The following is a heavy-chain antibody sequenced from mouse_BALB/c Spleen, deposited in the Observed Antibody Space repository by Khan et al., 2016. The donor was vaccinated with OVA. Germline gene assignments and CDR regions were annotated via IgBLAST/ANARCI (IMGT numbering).Heavy chain of an antibody. D-gene: IGHD2-5*01. CDR2: IRNKANGYTT. V-gene: IGHV7-3*02. CDR1: GFTLTDYY. Sequence: EVELVEPGGGLVQPGGSLRLSCATSGFTLTDYYMSWVRQPPGKALEWLGFIRNKANGYTTEYSASVKGRFTISRDNSQSILYLQMNTLRAEDSATYYCARDAEYSNYFYYAMAYWGQGTSVTVSS. CDR3: ARDAEYSNYFYYAMAY. J-gene: IGHJ4*01.